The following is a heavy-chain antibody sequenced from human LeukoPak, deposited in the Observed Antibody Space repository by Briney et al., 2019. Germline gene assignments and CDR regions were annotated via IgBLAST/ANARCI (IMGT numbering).Heavy chain of an antibody. CDR3: ARGKYYFDY. Sequence: SETLSLTCTVSVDSISGYYWSWIRQPPGKGLEWIGYMYYSGNTNYNPSLKSRLTTSLDTSKNQFSLKLSSVTAADTAVYYCARGKYYFDYWGQGTLSPSPQ. CDR2: MYYSGNT. CDR1: VDSISGYY. V-gene: IGHV4-59*01. J-gene: IGHJ4*02.